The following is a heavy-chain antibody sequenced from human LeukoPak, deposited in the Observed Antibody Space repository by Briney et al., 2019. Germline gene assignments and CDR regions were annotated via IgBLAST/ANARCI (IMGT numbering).Heavy chain of an antibody. J-gene: IGHJ4*02. CDR3: AKFNSTDYYFDY. CDR1: GGTFSSYA. D-gene: IGHD4-17*01. Sequence: SVKVSCKASGGTFSSYAISWVRQAPGQGLEWMGGIIPIFGTASYAQKFQGRVTMTRDTSTSTVYMELSSLRSEDTAVYYCAKFNSTDYYFDYWGQGTLVTVSS. CDR2: IIPIFGTA. V-gene: IGHV1-69*05.